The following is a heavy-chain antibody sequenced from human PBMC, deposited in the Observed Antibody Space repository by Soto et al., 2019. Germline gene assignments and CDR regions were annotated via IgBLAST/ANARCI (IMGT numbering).Heavy chain of an antibody. CDR2: VKTKTDGETT. CDR3: TSRIRTTNDY. V-gene: IGHV3-15*07. J-gene: IGHJ4*02. Sequence: TGGSLRLSCAASGFTFNNAWMNWVRQAPGKGLEWVGRVKTKTDGETTDYAAPAEGRFTISRDDSINTLYLQMNSLEIEDTAVYFCTSRIRTTNDYWGQGTLVTVSS. CDR1: GFTFNNAW. D-gene: IGHD1-1*01.